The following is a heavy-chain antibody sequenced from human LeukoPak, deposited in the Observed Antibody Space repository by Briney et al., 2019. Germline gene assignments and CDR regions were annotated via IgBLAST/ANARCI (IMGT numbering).Heavy chain of an antibody. D-gene: IGHD4-17*01. CDR1: GGTFSSYA. CDR3: ARAHDDYGDYYYYGMDV. Sequence: SVKVSCKASGGTFSSYAISWVRQAPGQGLEWMGGIIPIFGTANYAQKFQGRVTITADKSTSTAYMELSSLRSEDTAVYYCARAHDDYGDYYYYGMDVGGKGPTVTVSS. V-gene: IGHV1-69*06. CDR2: IIPIFGTA. J-gene: IGHJ6*04.